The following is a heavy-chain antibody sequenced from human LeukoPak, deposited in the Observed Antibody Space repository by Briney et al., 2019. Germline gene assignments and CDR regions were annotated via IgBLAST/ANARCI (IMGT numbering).Heavy chain of an antibody. CDR1: GGSISSSSYY. CDR3: ARQGYYGSGSYYSDY. D-gene: IGHD3-10*01. V-gene: IGHV4-39*01. J-gene: IGHJ4*02. CDR2: IYYSGST. Sequence: PSETLSLTCTVSGGSISSSSYYWGWIRQPPGTGLEWIGSIYYSGSTYYNPSLKSRVTISVDTSKNQFSLKLSSVTAADTAVYYCARQGYYGSGSYYSDYWGQGTLVTVSS.